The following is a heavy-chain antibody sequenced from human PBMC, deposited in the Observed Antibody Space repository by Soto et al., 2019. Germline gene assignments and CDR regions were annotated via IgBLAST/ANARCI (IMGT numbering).Heavy chain of an antibody. Sequence: SVKVSCKASGGTFSSYAISWVRQAPGQGLEWMGGIIPIFGTANYAQKFQGRVTITADESTSTAYMELSSLRSEDTAVHYCAREEYSSSQFDYWGQGTLVTVSS. D-gene: IGHD6-6*01. CDR2: IIPIFGTA. V-gene: IGHV1-69*13. J-gene: IGHJ4*02. CDR1: GGTFSSYA. CDR3: AREEYSSSQFDY.